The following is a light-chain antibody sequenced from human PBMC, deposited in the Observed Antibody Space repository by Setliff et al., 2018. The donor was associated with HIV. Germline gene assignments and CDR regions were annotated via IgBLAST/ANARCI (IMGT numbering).Light chain of an antibody. CDR1: TGAVTSGYS. J-gene: IGLJ1*01. CDR3: LLYYGGAYV. V-gene: IGLV7-43*01. CDR2: GTT. Sequence: QAVVTQEPSLTVYTGGTVTLTCASSTGAVTSGYSPNWFQQKPGQAPRALIYGTTNRHSWTPARFSGSLLGGKAALTLSGVQPEDEAEYYCLLYYGGAYVFGTGTKVTVL.